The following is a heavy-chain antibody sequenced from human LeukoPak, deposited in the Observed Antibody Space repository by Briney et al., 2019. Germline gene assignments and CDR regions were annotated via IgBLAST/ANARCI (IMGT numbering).Heavy chain of an antibody. CDR3: AREISDCSGGSCYYGYYYMDV. CDR1: GGSISSSSYY. V-gene: IGHV4-39*07. D-gene: IGHD2-15*01. CDR2: IYYSGST. Sequence: SETLSLTCTVSGGSISSSSYYWGWIRQPPGKGLEWIGSIYYSGSTYYNPSLKSRVTISVDTSKNQFSLKLSSVTAADTAVYYCAREISDCSGGSCYYGYYYMDVWGKGTTVTVSS. J-gene: IGHJ6*03.